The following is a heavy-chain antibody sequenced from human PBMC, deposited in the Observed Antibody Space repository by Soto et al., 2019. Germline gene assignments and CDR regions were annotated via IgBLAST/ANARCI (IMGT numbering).Heavy chain of an antibody. CDR1: GGTFSSYA. J-gene: IGHJ5*02. D-gene: IGHD3-16*01. CDR2: IIPIFDTA. Sequence: QVQLVQSGAEVKKPGSSVKVSCKASGGTFSSYAVTWVRQAPGQGIEWMGEIIPIFDTATSAQKFPGRVTIAADESTRTAYLALSTLRPEQTALNYCARKTYTFGEGSFAPRGQGTLVTVPS. CDR3: ARKTYTFGEGSFAP. V-gene: IGHV1-69*01.